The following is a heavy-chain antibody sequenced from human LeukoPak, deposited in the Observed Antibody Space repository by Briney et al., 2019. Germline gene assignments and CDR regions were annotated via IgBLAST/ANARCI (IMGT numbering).Heavy chain of an antibody. Sequence: GGSLRLSCAASGFTFSSYAMSWVRQAPGKGLEWVSAISGSGGSTYYADSVKGRFTISRDNSKNTLCLQMNSLRAEDTAVYYCAKEGHLVVVPAARYWGQGTLVTVSS. V-gene: IGHV3-23*01. J-gene: IGHJ4*02. CDR2: ISGSGGST. CDR3: AKEGHLVVVPAARY. D-gene: IGHD2-2*01. CDR1: GFTFSSYA.